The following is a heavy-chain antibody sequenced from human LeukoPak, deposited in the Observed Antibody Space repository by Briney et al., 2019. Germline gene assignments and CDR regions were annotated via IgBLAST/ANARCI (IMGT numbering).Heavy chain of an antibody. D-gene: IGHD3-10*01. CDR2: ISGSGGST. J-gene: IGHJ4*02. CDR3: AKGALYYYGSGSYLFDY. Sequence: GGSLRLSYAASGFTFSSYAMSWVRQAPGKGLEWVSAISGSGGSTYYADSVKGRFTISRDNSKNTLYLQMNSLRAEDTAVYYCAKGALYYYGSGSYLFDYWGQGTLVTVSS. CDR1: GFTFSSYA. V-gene: IGHV3-23*01.